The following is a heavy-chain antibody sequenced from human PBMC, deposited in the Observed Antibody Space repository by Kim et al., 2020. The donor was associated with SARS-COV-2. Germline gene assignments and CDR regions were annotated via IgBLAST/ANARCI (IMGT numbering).Heavy chain of an antibody. CDR2: INHSGST. CDR1: GGSFSGYY. D-gene: IGHD4-17*01. V-gene: IGHV4-34*01. J-gene: IGHJ6*02. CDR3: ARGRAVTTFYYYYGMDV. Sequence: SETLSLTCAVYGGSFSGYYWSWIRQPPGKGLEWIGEINHSGSTNYNPSLKSRVTISVDTSKNQFSLKLSSVTAADTAVYYCARGRAVTTFYYYYGMDVWGQGTTVTVSS.